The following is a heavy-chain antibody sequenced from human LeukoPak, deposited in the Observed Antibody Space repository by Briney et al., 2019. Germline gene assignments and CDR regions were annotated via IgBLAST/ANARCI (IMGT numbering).Heavy chain of an antibody. CDR1: GFTFSSYD. Sequence: GGSLRLSCAASGFTFSSYDMHWVRQATGKGLEWVSAIGTASDPYYPGSVKGRFTISRENAKNSLYLQMNSLRAGDTAVYYCARGRSSWDAFDIWGQGTMVTVSS. V-gene: IGHV3-13*05. CDR3: ARGRSSWDAFDI. CDR2: IGTASDP. J-gene: IGHJ3*02. D-gene: IGHD6-13*01.